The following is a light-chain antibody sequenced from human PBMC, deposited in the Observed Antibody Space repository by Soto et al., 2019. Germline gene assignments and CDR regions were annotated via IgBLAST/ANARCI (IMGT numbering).Light chain of an antibody. Sequence: DIQMTQSPSSLSTSVGDSVTITCRASQGIGNYLAWYQQKPGKVPKLLIYAASTLQSGVPSRFSGSGSGTDFTLAISGLQPEDVATYYCQKYNTAPLTFGGGTKVEIK. V-gene: IGKV1-27*01. CDR1: QGIGNY. CDR3: QKYNTAPLT. CDR2: AAS. J-gene: IGKJ4*01.